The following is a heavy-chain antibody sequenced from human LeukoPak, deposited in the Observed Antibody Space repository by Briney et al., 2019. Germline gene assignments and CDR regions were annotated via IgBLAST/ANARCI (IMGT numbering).Heavy chain of an antibody. CDR2: VHSSGST. V-gene: IGHV4-59*01. J-gene: IGHJ4*02. Sequence: TSETLSLTCTVSGGSISSYYWTWIRQPPGKGLEWIGYVHSSGSTDYNPSLKSRVTMSVDTSKDQFSLKLSSVTAADTAIYYCARGGPRRDGYNGDYWGRGTLVTVSS. CDR1: GGSISSYY. CDR3: ARGGPRRDGYNGDY. D-gene: IGHD5-24*01.